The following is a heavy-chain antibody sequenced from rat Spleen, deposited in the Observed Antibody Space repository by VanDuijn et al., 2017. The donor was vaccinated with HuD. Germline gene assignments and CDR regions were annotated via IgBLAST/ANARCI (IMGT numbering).Heavy chain of an antibody. CDR1: GFTFSTAW. J-gene: IGHJ2*01. V-gene: IGHV6-6*01. Sequence: EVQVLESGGGLVQPGNSLKLSCATSGFTFSTAWMYWYRQFPEKRLEWVARIKAKSNNYATDYTESVKGRFTISRDIAKSTLFLQMNSLKSEDTATYYCTRGGFYRYWGQGVMVTVSS. D-gene: IGHD1-11*01. CDR2: IKAKSNNYAT. CDR3: TRGGFYRY.